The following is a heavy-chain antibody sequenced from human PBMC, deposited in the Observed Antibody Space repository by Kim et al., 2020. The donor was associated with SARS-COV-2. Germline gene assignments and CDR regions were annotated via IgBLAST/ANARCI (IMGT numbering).Heavy chain of an antibody. V-gene: IGHV1-3*01. CDR2: NT. Sequence: NTKYSQTFQGRVTITRDTSACTAYMELSSLRSEDTAVYYCARDHTVTIDYWGQGTLVTVSS. J-gene: IGHJ4*02. CDR3: ARDHTVTIDY. D-gene: IGHD4-17*01.